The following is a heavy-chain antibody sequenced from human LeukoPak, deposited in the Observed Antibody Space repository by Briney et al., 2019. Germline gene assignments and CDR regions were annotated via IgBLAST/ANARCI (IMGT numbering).Heavy chain of an antibody. CDR3: AHSSGIVGATTPFDY. Sequence: SGPTLVKPTQTLTLTCSFSGFSLMTSGVGVGWIRQPPGKALEWIALIYWNEDRRYSPSLSSRLTITKDTSKNQVVLTLTNVDPVDTATYYCAHSSGIVGATTPFDYWGQGTLVTVSS. D-gene: IGHD1-26*01. CDR2: IYWNEDR. J-gene: IGHJ4*02. V-gene: IGHV2-5*01. CDR1: GFSLMTSGVG.